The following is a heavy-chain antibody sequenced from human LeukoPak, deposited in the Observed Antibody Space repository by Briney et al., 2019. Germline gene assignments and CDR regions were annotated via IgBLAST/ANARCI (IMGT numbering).Heavy chain of an antibody. CDR3: SREIRYFDWFQADY. J-gene: IGHJ4*02. D-gene: IGHD3-9*01. V-gene: IGHV3-49*05. CDR1: GFTFGDHS. CDR2: IRSKAYGGTA. Sequence: NPGGSLRLSCSASGFTFGDHSMSWFRQAPGKGLEWVGFIRSKAYGGTAEYAASVKGRFTISRDDSESIAYLQMDSLKTEDTAVYYCSREIRYFDWFQADYWGQGTLVTVSP.